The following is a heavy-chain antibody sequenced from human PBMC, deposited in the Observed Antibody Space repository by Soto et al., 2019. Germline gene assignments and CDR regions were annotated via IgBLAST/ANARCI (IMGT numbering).Heavy chain of an antibody. CDR3: ARGMAAAGTVRWFDP. CDR1: GGSFSGYY. D-gene: IGHD6-13*01. J-gene: IGHJ5*02. Sequence: QVQLQQWGAGLLKPSETLSLTCAVYGGSFSGYYWSWIRQPPGKGLEWIGEINHSGSTNYNPSLKSRVTMSVDTSKNQFSLKLSSVTAADTAVYYCARGMAAAGTVRWFDPWGQGTLVTVSS. CDR2: INHSGST. V-gene: IGHV4-34*01.